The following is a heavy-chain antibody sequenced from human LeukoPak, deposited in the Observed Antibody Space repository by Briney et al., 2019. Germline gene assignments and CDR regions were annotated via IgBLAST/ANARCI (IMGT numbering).Heavy chain of an antibody. Sequence: SETLSLTCTVSGGSISSYYWSWLRQPPGKGLEWVGFIHYSGNTNYNPSLKSRVTISVDTSKHQFSLKLSSVTAADTAVYYCARLGSGSYYDSRGQFDYWGQGTLVTVSS. CDR2: IHYSGNT. CDR1: GGSISSYY. V-gene: IGHV4-59*01. J-gene: IGHJ4*02. D-gene: IGHD1-26*01. CDR3: ARLGSGSYYDSRGQFDY.